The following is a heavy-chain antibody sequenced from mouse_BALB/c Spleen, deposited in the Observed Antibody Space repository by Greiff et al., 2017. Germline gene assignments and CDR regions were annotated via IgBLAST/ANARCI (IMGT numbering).Heavy chain of an antibody. CDR2: ISSGSSTI. CDR3: ARSAHYANSAWFAY. CDR1: GFTFSSFG. Sequence: EVQRVESGGGLVQPGGSRKLSCAASGFTFSSFGMHWVRQAPEKGLEWVAYISSGSSTIYYADTVKGRFTISRDNPKNTLFLQMTSLRSEDTAMYYCARSAHYANSAWFAYWGQGTLVTVSA. J-gene: IGHJ3*01. D-gene: IGHD1-1*02. V-gene: IGHV5-17*02.